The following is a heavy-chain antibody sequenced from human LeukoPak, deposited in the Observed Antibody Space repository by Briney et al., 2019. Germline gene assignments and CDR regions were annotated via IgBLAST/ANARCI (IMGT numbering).Heavy chain of an antibody. CDR1: GFSLSTSGVG. V-gene: IGHV2-5*01. CDR3: AHSPQIGYCSSTSCLKWFDP. J-gene: IGHJ5*02. D-gene: IGHD2-2*01. Sequence: SGPTLVNPTQTLTLTCTFSGFSLSTSGVGVGWIRQPPGKALEWLALIYWNDDEHYSPPLKSRLTITKDTSKKQVVLTMTNMDPVDTATYYCAHSPQIGYCSSTSCLKWFDPWGQGTLVTVSS. CDR2: IYWNDDE.